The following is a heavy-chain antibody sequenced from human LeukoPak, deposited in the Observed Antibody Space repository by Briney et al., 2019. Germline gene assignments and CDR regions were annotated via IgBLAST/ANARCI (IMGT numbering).Heavy chain of an antibody. CDR2: INHSGST. CDR1: GGSFSGYY. V-gene: IGHV4-34*01. CDR3: ARAPPYYDFWSGYYTGHAINWFDP. Sequence: KASETLSLTCAVYGGSFSGYYWSWIRQPPGKGLEWIGEINHSGSTNYNPSLKSRVTISVDTSKDQFSLKLSSVTAADTAVCYCARAPPYYDFWSGYYTGHAINWFDPWGQGTLVTVSS. D-gene: IGHD3-3*01. J-gene: IGHJ5*02.